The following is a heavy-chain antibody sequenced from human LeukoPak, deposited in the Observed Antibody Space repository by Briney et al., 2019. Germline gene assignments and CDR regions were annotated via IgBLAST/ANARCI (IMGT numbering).Heavy chain of an antibody. CDR1: GFPFSDYY. D-gene: IGHD5-12*01. J-gene: IGHJ4*02. CDR3: AGSYSGYDWSDS. CDR2: ISSASTTI. V-gene: IGHV3-11*01. Sequence: GGSLRLSCGVSGFPFSDYYMNWIRQAPGKGLEWIAYISSASTTIQYAGSVKGRFTISRDNDQNSMFLQMSTLRAEDTAVYSCAGSYSGYDWSDSWGQGTLVTVSS.